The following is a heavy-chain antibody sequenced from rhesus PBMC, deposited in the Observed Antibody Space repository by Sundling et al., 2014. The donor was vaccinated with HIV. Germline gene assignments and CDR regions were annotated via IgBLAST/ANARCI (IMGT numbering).Heavy chain of an antibody. CDR2: ISGSGGST. J-gene: IGHJ4*01. Sequence: QKQLQESGPGLVKPSETLSLTCAVSGDSISGNYWSWIRQSPGKGLEWIGRISGSGGSTAFNPSLKSRVTISTDTSKNQISLTLSSVTAADTAVYFCAGTGILATFDYWGQGALVTVSS. CDR3: AGTGILATFDY. CDR1: GDSISGNY. V-gene: IGHV4-173*01. D-gene: IGHD2-2*01.